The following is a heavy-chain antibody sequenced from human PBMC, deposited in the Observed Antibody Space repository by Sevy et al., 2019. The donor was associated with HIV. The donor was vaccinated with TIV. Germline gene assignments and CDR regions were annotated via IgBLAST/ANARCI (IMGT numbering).Heavy chain of an antibody. CDR3: ASGWLVRGNAFDI. CDR2: INSDGSST. V-gene: IGHV3-74*01. CDR1: GFTFSSYW. Sequence: GGSLRLSCAASGFTFSSYWMHWVRQAPGKGLVWVSRINSDGSSTSYADSVKARFTISRDNAKNTLYLQMNSLRAEDTAVYYCASGWLVRGNAFDIWGQGTMVTVSS. D-gene: IGHD6-19*01. J-gene: IGHJ3*02.